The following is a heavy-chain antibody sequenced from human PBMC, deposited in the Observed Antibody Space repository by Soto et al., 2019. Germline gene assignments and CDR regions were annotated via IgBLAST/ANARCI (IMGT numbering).Heavy chain of an antibody. CDR2: INHSGST. Sequence: PSETLSLTCAVYGGSFSGYYCSWRRQHPGKGLEWSGEINHSGSTNYNPSLKRRVTISVDTSKNQFSLKLSSVTAADTAVYYCARGGSSSWYWFDPWGQGTLVTVSS. CDR1: GGSFSGYY. J-gene: IGHJ5*02. D-gene: IGHD6-13*01. V-gene: IGHV4-34*01. CDR3: ARGGSSSWYWFDP.